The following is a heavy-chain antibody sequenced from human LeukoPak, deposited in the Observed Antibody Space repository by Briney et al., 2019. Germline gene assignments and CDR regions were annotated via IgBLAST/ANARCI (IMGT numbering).Heavy chain of an antibody. CDR3: ARDPDRYSGSFDAFDI. J-gene: IGHJ3*02. Sequence: GGSLRLSCAASGFTFSSSEMNWVRQAPGKGLEWVAVIWYDGSNKYYADSVKGRFTISRDNSKNTLYLQMNSLRAEDTDVYYCARDPDRYSGSFDAFDIWGQGATVIVSS. V-gene: IGHV3-33*08. D-gene: IGHD1-26*01. CDR1: GFTFSSSE. CDR2: IWYDGSNK.